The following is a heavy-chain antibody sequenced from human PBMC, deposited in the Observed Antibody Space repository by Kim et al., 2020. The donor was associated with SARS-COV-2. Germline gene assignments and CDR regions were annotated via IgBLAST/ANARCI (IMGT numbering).Heavy chain of an antibody. D-gene: IGHD5-18*01. Sequence: GGSLRLSCAASGFTFSSYSMNWVRQAPGKGLEWVSYISSSSSTIYYADSVKGRFTISRDNAKNSLYQQMNSLRDEDTAVYYCAREVNARSVDTAMVTLDYWGQGTLVTVSS. CDR3: AREVNARSVDTAMVTLDY. CDR2: ISSSSSTI. CDR1: GFTFSSYS. V-gene: IGHV3-48*02. J-gene: IGHJ4*02.